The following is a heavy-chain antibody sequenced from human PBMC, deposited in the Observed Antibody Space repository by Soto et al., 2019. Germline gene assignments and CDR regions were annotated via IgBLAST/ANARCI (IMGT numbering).Heavy chain of an antibody. CDR3: AKGGRQWLVTSDFNY. J-gene: IGHJ4*02. CDR1: GFTFSDYA. CDR2: VSHDGRNT. Sequence: VPLVESGGGVVQPGRSLRLSCAASGFTFSDYAMHWVRQAPGKGLEWVAVVSHDGRNTHSADSVKGRFTISRDSPKNTVSLEMTSLRAEDTAVYYCAKGGRQWLVTSDFNYLCQGALVPVSS. D-gene: IGHD6-19*01. V-gene: IGHV3-30*18.